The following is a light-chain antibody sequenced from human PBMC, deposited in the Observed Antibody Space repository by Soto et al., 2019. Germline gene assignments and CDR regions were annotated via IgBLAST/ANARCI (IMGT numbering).Light chain of an antibody. CDR3: QHSANLPIT. Sequence: MRMSLSVAALSVSVRYRVTMTCPASQDISNYLNWYQQKPGKAPKLLIYDASNLETGVPSRFSGSGSGTDFTFTISSLQPEDIATYYCQHSANLPITFAPVT. CDR1: QDISNY. J-gene: IGKJ5*01. V-gene: IGKV1-33*01. CDR2: DAS.